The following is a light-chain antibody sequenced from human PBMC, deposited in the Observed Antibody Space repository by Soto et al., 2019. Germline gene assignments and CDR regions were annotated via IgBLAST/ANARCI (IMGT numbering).Light chain of an antibody. CDR1: SSNIGAGYN. Sequence: QSVLTQPPSVSGAPGQRVTISCTGSSSNIGAGYNVHWYQQLPGTAPKLLIYGNSNRPSRVPDRFSGFKSGTSASLAITGLQAEDEADYYFQFLDSRGRVVFGGGTKLTVL. V-gene: IGLV1-40*01. J-gene: IGLJ2*01. CDR3: QFLDSRGRVV. CDR2: GNS.